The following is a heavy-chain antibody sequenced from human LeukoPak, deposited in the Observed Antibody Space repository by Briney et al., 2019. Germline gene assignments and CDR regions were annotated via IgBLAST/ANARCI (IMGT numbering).Heavy chain of an antibody. CDR2: IWPDGSYK. CDR1: GFTFSTYG. Sequence: PGWSLRLSCAASGFTFSTYGIHWVRQAPGKGLEWVAAIWPDGSYKYYADSVKGRFTLSRDNSKNTLYLQMNSLRAEDTAVYYCARDSYGLDYWGQGTLVTVSS. V-gene: IGHV3-30*19. J-gene: IGHJ4*02. CDR3: ARDSYGLDY. D-gene: IGHD5-18*01.